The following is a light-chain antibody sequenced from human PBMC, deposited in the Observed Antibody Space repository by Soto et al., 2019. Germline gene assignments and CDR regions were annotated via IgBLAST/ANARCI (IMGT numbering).Light chain of an antibody. CDR2: GAS. J-gene: IGKJ3*01. CDR1: QSVSSSY. V-gene: IGKV3-20*01. CDR3: QQYTGSPPFT. Sequence: DIVVTQSPGTLSLSPGERATLSCRASQSVSSSYIAWYQQKAGQAPRLLIYGASNRATGIPDRFSGSGYGTDFILTISRLEPEDCAVYYCQQYTGSPPFTFGPGTKVDIK.